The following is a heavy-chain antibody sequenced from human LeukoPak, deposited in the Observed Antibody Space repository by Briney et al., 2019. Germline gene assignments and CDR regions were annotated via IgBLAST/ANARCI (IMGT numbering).Heavy chain of an antibody. CDR2: IYYSGST. CDR3: ARDFNWFDP. Sequence: LACSVSGGAIMYIAEDGSSISQHTGKGLEWIGYIYYSGSTYYNPSLKSRVTISVDTSKNQFSLKLSSVTAADTAVYYCARDFNWFDPWGQGTLVTVSS. J-gene: IGHJ5*02. CDR1: GGAIMYIAED. V-gene: IGHV4-31*03.